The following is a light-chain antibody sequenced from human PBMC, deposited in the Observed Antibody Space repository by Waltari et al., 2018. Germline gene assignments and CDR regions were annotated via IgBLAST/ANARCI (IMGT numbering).Light chain of an antibody. V-gene: IGKV3-20*01. CDR2: GAS. CDR3: QQYGNSPRT. Sequence: ETVLTQSPGTLSLSPGEIPPLSCRASQSVTSSHLAWYQQKPGQAPRLLIYGASSRATGIPDRFSGSGSGTDFTLTITRLEPEDFAVYYCQQYGNSPRTFGQGTEVEIK. J-gene: IGKJ1*01. CDR1: QSVTSSH.